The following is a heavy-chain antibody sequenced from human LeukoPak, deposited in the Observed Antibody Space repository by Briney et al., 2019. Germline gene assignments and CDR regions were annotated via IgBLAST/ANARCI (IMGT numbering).Heavy chain of an antibody. CDR3: VRTYSSGWYGSVDY. J-gene: IGHJ4*02. CDR1: GFAFSGYA. D-gene: IGHD6-19*01. V-gene: IGHV3-64D*06. Sequence: GSLRLSWSASGFAFSGYAMHWVCQAPGGGLESVSGLSSSGDRTYYAYSVKGRFTISRDNYKNNLYLQMSMLRAEDTAVYYCVRTYSSGWYGSVDYWGQGTLVTVSS. CDR2: LSSSGDRT.